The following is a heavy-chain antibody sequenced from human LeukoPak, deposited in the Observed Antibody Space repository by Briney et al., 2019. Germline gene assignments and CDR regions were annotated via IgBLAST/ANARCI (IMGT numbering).Heavy chain of an antibody. CDR2: IYYSGST. D-gene: IGHD2-2*01. CDR1: GDSINSQSYY. V-gene: IGHV4-30-4*08. CDR3: ARAPRYCSSTSCRGDWFDP. J-gene: IGHJ5*02. Sequence: PSETLSLTCTVSGDSINSQSYYWSWIRQPPGKGLEWIGYIYYSGSTYYNPSLKSRVTISVDTSKNQFSLKLSSVTAADTAVYYCARAPRYCSSTSCRGDWFDPWGQGTLVTVSS.